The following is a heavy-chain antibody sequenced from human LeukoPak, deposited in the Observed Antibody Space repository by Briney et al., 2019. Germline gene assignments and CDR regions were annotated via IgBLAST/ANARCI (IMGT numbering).Heavy chain of an antibody. Sequence: ASVKVSCKASGYTFTGYYMHWVRQAPGQGLEWMGWINPNSGGTNYVQKFQGRVTMTRDTSISTAYMELSRLRSDDTAVYYCASGVQLERRVGYNWFDPWGQGTLVTVSS. CDR1: GYTFTGYY. CDR2: INPNSGGT. V-gene: IGHV1-2*02. CDR3: ASGVQLERRVGYNWFDP. D-gene: IGHD1-1*01. J-gene: IGHJ5*02.